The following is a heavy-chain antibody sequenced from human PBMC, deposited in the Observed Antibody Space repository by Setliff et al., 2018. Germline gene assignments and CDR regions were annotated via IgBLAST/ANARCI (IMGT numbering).Heavy chain of an antibody. D-gene: IGHD2-2*01. J-gene: IGHJ3*02. CDR2: FGPEDGET. Sequence: ASVKVSCKVSGYTLTELSMHWVRQAPGKGLEWMGGFGPEDGETIYAQKFQGRVTMTEDTSTDTAYMELRSLRSDDTAVYYCARVLFHCSSTSCYLDAFDIWGQGTMVTVSS. CDR3: ARVLFHCSSTSCYLDAFDI. CDR1: GYTLTELS. V-gene: IGHV1-24*01.